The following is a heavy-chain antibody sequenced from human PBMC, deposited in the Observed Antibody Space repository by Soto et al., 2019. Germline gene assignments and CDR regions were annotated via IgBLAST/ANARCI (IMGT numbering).Heavy chain of an antibody. D-gene: IGHD1-26*01. CDR3: ARGPRGRGGSYYRRPFDY. Sequence: ETVTLTCAVYGGSFSGYYWSWIRQPPGKGLEWIGEINHSGSTNYNPSLKSRVTISVDTSKNQFSLKLSSVTAADTAVYYCARGPRGRGGSYYRRPFDYWGQGTLVTVSS. V-gene: IGHV4-34*01. CDR2: INHSGST. CDR1: GGSFSGYY. J-gene: IGHJ4*02.